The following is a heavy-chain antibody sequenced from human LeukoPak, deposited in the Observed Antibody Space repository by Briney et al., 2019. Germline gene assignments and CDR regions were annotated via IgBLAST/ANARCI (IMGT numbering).Heavy chain of an antibody. CDR3: HTSKSIQLWLSWSQGFFDY. J-gene: IGHJ4*02. V-gene: IGHV3-30*04. D-gene: IGHD5-18*01. Sequence: PGRSLRLSCAASGFTFSSYAMHWVRQAPGKGLEWVAVISYDGSNKYYADSVKGRFTISRDNSKNTLYLQMNSLRAEDTAVYYCHTSKSIQLWLSWSQGFFDYWGQGTLVTVSS. CDR1: GFTFSSYA. CDR2: ISYDGSNK.